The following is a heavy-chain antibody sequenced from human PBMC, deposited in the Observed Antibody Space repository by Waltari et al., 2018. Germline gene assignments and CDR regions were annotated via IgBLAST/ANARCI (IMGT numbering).Heavy chain of an antibody. J-gene: IGHJ4*02. CDR2: VSYDGSKR. CDR1: GFTFSNDG. Sequence: QDQLVESGGGVVQPGRSLRLSCVPSGFTFSNDGMHWVRQAPGKGRELVAVVSYDGSKRFYADAVNGRFTISRDNSKNILYLQMNSLRADDTAMYYCVGGQMGDFWGQGTLVTVSS. V-gene: IGHV3-33*03. CDR3: VGGQMGDF. D-gene: IGHD3-16*01.